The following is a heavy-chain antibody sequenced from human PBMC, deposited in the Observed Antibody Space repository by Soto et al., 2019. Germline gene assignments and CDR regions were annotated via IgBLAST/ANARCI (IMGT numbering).Heavy chain of an antibody. CDR3: TSFDSNGYYPQNHY. Sequence: QVILAQSGAEVKKHGSSVKVSCKVSGGSFSSFSINWVRQAPGQRFEWMGGIIPILGTANFTQKFQDRVTFTADESTATAYMTLSSLTSEDTAFYYCTSFDSNGYYPQNHYWGPGTQVTVSS. D-gene: IGHD3-22*01. CDR1: GGSFSSFS. V-gene: IGHV1-69*01. J-gene: IGHJ4*02. CDR2: IIPILGTA.